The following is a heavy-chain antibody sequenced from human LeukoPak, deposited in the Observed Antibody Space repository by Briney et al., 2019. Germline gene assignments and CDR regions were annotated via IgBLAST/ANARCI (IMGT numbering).Heavy chain of an antibody. CDR3: ARVPGRIAVAGIDY. V-gene: IGHV1-18*01. D-gene: IGHD6-19*01. CDR1: GYTFTSYG. J-gene: IGHJ4*02. CDR2: SSAYNGNK. Sequence: GASVKVSCKASGYTFTSYGISGVRQAPGQGVEGMGWSSAYNGNKNNAQKLQGRVTMTTDTSTSTDYMELRSLRSDDTAVYYCARVPGRIAVAGIDYWGQGTLVTVSS.